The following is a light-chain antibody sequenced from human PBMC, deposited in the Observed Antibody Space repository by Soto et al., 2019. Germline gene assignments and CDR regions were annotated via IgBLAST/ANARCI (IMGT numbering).Light chain of an antibody. Sequence: EIVMTQSPATLSVSPGERATLSCRASQSVSSNLAWYQQKPGQAPRLLIYGASTRATGIPARFSGSGFGTEFTLTISSLQSEDFAIYYCQQYNNWPRTFGQGPKV. CDR3: QQYNNWPRT. CDR2: GAS. J-gene: IGKJ1*01. CDR1: QSVSSN. V-gene: IGKV3-15*01.